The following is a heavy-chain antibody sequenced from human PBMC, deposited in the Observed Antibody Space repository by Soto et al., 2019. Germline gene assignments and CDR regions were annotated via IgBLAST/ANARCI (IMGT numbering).Heavy chain of an antibody. J-gene: IGHJ4*02. CDR2: IYPGDSDT. D-gene: IGHD3-16*01. CDR3: TRRGGVAIANDY. V-gene: IGHV5-51*01. Sequence: LGESLKISCKGSGYDFTNHWIGWVRQTPGKGLEWLGNIYPGDSDTSYSPSFHGHVTISVDKSISTAYLQWSSLAASDTAMYYCTRRGGVAIANDYWGQGTLVTVSS. CDR1: GYDFTNHW.